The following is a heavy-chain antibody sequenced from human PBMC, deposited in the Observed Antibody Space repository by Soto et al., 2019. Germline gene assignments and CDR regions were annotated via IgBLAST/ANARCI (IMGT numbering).Heavy chain of an antibody. Sequence: QVQLVQSGAEAKKPGASVKVSCKVSGYNLTELAMHWVRQAPGKGLEWMGGFDPEDGETFYSQRFQGRVTMTEDSSTDTAYMALSSLTSEDTAVYYCATATGYYSKCFDPWGQGTLVTVSS. J-gene: IGHJ5*02. CDR3: ATATGYYSKCFDP. CDR1: GYNLTELA. CDR2: FDPEDGET. V-gene: IGHV1-24*01. D-gene: IGHD3-9*01.